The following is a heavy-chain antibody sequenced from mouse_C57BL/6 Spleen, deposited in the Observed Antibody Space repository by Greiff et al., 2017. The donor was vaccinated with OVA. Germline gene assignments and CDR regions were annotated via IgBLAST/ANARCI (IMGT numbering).Heavy chain of an antibody. J-gene: IGHJ4*01. CDR1: GFTFSDYG. CDR3: ARGDYDDGADAMDY. CDR2: ISSGSSTI. Sequence: EVKLMESGGGLVKPGGSLKLSCAASGFTFSDYGMHWVRQAPEKGLEWVAYISSGSSTIYYADTVKGRFTISRDNAKNTLFLQMTSLRSEDTAMYYCARGDYDDGADAMDYWGQGTSVTVSS. V-gene: IGHV5-17*01. D-gene: IGHD2-4*01.